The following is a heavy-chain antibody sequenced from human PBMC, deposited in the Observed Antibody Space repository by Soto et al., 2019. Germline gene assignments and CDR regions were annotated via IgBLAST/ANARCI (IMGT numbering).Heavy chain of an antibody. CDR2: ITGNGLGT. J-gene: IGHJ6*02. CDR1: GFTFGVYS. CDR3: VKGGLSGGDV. Sequence: EVQLLESGGGVVQPGGSLRLSCSGSGFTFGVYSLNWVRQGPGKGLEWLSAITGNGLGTYYAESGRGRFTLSRDNPKNTLHVHKNRPGAEDTAVYYCVKGGLSGGDVWGQGTTVIVAS. D-gene: IGHD2-15*01. V-gene: IGHV3-23*01.